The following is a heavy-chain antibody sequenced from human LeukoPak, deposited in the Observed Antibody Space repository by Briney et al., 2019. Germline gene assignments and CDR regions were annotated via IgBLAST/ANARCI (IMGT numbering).Heavy chain of an antibody. CDR1: VFTFSTYG. D-gene: IGHD5-12*01. CDR2: IPSDGSDN. Sequence: PGGSLRLSCAASVFTFSTYGFPWVRQAPGKGLEWVAFIPSDGSDNYDAHSVKGRFTISRDNSKNTLYLQMNSLRSEDTAVYYCAKGLGQYDYFRLGFWGQGTLVTVSS. J-gene: IGHJ4*02. V-gene: IGHV3-30*02. CDR3: AKGLGQYDYFRLGF.